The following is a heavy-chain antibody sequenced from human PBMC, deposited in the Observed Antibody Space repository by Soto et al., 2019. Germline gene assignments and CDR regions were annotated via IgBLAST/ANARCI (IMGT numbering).Heavy chain of an antibody. D-gene: IGHD6-19*01. V-gene: IGHV3-43*01. CDR3: AKGKWLVSGFDY. Sequence: GGSLRLSCAASGFTFDDYTMHWVRQAPGKGLEWVSLISWGGGSTYYADSVKGRFTISRDNSKNSLYLQMNSLRTEDTALYYCAKGKWLVSGFDYWGQGTLVTVSS. CDR1: GFTFDDYT. J-gene: IGHJ4*02. CDR2: ISWGGGST.